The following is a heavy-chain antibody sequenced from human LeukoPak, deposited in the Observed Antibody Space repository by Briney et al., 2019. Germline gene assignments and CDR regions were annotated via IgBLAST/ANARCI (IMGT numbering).Heavy chain of an antibody. J-gene: IGHJ4*02. V-gene: IGHV3-53*01. D-gene: IGHD1-26*01. CDR2: IYSGDRT. Sequence: PGGSLRLSCAASGFTFSSYNMNWVRQAPGKGLEWVSLIYSGDRTYHADSVKGRFTVSRDDSENTLSLQMNSLRVEDTALYFCARVVGASHHTVDYWGQGALVTVSS. CDR1: GFTFSSYN. CDR3: ARVVGASHHTVDY.